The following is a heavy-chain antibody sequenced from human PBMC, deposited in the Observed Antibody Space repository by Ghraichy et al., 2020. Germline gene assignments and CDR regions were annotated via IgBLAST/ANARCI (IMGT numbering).Heavy chain of an antibody. CDR2: ISSSSRYM. CDR1: GLTFSSYS. D-gene: IGHD2-8*01. Sequence: GGSLRLSCAASGLTFSSYSVNWVRQAPGKGLEWVSYISSSSRYMYYADSVKGRFTISRDNAKNSLYLQMDSLRAEDTAVYFCATDLCSNGVCYSYYFGYWGQGIPGIVAS. J-gene: IGHJ4*02. V-gene: IGHV3-21*01. CDR3: ATDLCSNGVCYSYYFGY.